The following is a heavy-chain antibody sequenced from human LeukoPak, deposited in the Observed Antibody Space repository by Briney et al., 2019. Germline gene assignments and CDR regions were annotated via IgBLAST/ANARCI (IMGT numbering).Heavy chain of an antibody. D-gene: IGHD3-10*01. CDR3: YEVRGVIPDY. CDR2: ISAYNGNT. CDR1: GYTFTSYG. Sequence: GASVKVSCKAPGYTFTSYGISWVRQAPGQGLEWMGWISAYNGNTNYAQKLQGRVTMTTDTSTSTAYMELRSLRSDDTAVYYCYEVRGVIPDYWGQGTLVTVSS. J-gene: IGHJ4*02. V-gene: IGHV1-18*01.